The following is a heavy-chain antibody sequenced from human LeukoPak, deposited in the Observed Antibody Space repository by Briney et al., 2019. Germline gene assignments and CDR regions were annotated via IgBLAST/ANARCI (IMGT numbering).Heavy chain of an antibody. CDR2: IYYSGST. CDR1: GGSISRYY. CDR3: ARVRREYDILTGYRVYYFDY. J-gene: IGHJ4*02. Sequence: SETLSLTCTVSGGSISRYYWSWIRQPPGKGLEWIGYIYYSGSTNYNPCLKSRVTISVDTSKNQFSLKLFSVTAADTAVYYCARVRREYDILTGYRVYYFDYWGQGTLVTVSS. D-gene: IGHD3-9*01. V-gene: IGHV4-59*01.